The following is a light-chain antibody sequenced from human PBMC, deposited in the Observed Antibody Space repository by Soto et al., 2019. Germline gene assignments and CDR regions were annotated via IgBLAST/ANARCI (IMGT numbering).Light chain of an antibody. Sequence: ALTQPASVSGSPGQSITISCTGTSSDVGSYNLVSWYQQHPGKAPKLMIYEVSKRPSGVSNRFSGSKSGNTASLTISGLQAEDEADYYCCSYAGSSTFVFGTGTKLTVL. J-gene: IGLJ1*01. CDR1: SSDVGSYNL. CDR3: CSYAGSSTFV. V-gene: IGLV2-23*02. CDR2: EVS.